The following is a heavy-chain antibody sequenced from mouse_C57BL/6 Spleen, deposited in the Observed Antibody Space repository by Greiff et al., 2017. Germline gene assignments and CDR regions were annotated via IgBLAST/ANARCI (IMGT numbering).Heavy chain of an antibody. CDR2: IYPSDSET. V-gene: IGHV1-61*01. Sequence: QVQLKQPGAELVRPGSSVKLSCKASGYTFTSYWMDWVKQRPGQGLEWIGNIYPSDSETHYNQKFKDKATLTVDKSSSTAYMQLSSLTSEDSAVYYCARRVTTATMDYWGQGTSVTVSS. CDR1: GYTFTSYW. J-gene: IGHJ4*01. D-gene: IGHD1-2*01. CDR3: ARRVTTATMDY.